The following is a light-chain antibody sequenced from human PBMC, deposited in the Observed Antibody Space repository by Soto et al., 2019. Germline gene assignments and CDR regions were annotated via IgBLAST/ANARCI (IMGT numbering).Light chain of an antibody. Sequence: ELVLTQSPATLSLSPGERATLSYRASEGISSNLAWYQQKHGQAPRLLIHGASNRATGIPARFSGSGSGTEFTLIMSSLEPEDFAVYYCQQRSNWPPVGGLTFGGGTKVEIK. V-gene: IGKV3-11*01. CDR3: QQRSNWPPVGGLT. CDR1: EGISSN. CDR2: GAS. J-gene: IGKJ4*01.